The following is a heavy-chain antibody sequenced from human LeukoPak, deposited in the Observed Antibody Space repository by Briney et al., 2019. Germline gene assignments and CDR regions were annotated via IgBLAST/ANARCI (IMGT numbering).Heavy chain of an antibody. D-gene: IGHD3-22*01. V-gene: IGHV4-34*01. Sequence: PSETLSLTCAVYGGSFSGYYWSWIRQPPGKGLEWIGEINHSGSTNYNPSPKSRVTISVDTSKNQFSLKLSSVTAADTAVYYCARGMRWAYYYDSSGRRDDAFDIWGQGTMVTASS. J-gene: IGHJ3*02. CDR1: GGSFSGYY. CDR2: INHSGST. CDR3: ARGMRWAYYYDSSGRRDDAFDI.